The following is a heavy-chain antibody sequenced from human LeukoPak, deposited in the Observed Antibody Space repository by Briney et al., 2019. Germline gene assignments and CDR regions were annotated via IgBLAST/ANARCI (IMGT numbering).Heavy chain of an antibody. J-gene: IGHJ5*02. CDR2: IYYSGST. D-gene: IGHD3-10*01. V-gene: IGHV4-59*01. CDR1: GGSISSYY. Sequence: SETLSLTCTVSGGSISSYYWSWIRQPPGKGLEWIGYIYYSGSTNYNSSLKSRVTISIDTSKNQFSLKLSSVTAADTAFYYCAGYGSGTYYTFDPWGQGTLVTVSS. CDR3: AGYGSGTYYTFDP.